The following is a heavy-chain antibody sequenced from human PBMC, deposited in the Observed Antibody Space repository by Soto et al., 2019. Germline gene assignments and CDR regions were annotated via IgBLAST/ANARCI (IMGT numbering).Heavy chain of an antibody. J-gene: IGHJ5*02. CDR2: LIGGHYGT. Sequence: SGGSLRLSCTASGFTLQNYAMAWVRQAPGKGLEWVSTLIGGHYGTAYSYSVKGRFTVSRDNSKNCLYLQMNSLGVEDTAVYFCAKGKSTGDIDWFDPWGQGSLVTVSS. CDR1: GFTLQNYA. V-gene: IGHV3-23*01. CDR3: AKGKSTGDIDWFDP. D-gene: IGHD3-10*01.